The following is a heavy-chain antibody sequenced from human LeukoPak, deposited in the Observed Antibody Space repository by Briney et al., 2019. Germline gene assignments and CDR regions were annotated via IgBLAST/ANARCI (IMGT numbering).Heavy chain of an antibody. J-gene: IGHJ3*02. CDR3: AATVVDVGAFDI. D-gene: IGHD4-23*01. CDR2: IKSKTDGGTT. V-gene: IGHV3-15*01. Sequence: GGSLRLSCAASGFTFSNAWMSWVRQAPGKGLEWVGRIKSKTDGGTTDYAAPVKGRFTISRDDSKNTLYLQMNSLKTKDTAVYYCAATVVDVGAFDIWGQGTMVTVSS. CDR1: GFTFSNAW.